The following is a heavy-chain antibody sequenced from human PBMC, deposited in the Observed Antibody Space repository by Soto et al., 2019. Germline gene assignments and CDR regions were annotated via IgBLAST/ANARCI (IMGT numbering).Heavy chain of an antibody. V-gene: IGHV3-23*01. CDR1: GFTFSSYA. CDR3: AKFEGPLRFGDPTPTFDY. J-gene: IGHJ4*02. D-gene: IGHD3-10*01. Sequence: GGSLRLSCAASGFTFSSYAMSWVRQAPGKGLEWVSAISGSGGSTYYADSVKGRFTISRDNSKNTLYLQMNSLRAEDTAVYYCAKFEGPLRFGDPTPTFDYWGQGTLVTVSS. CDR2: ISGSGGST.